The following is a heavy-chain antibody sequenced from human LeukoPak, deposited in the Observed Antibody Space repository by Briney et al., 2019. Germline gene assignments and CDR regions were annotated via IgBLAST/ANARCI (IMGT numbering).Heavy chain of an antibody. V-gene: IGHV4-4*07. CDR2: IYTSGST. D-gene: IGHD2-2*01. J-gene: IGHJ4*02. CDR1: GGSISSYY. CDR3: ARKGARRSNSWYD. Sequence: SETLSLTCTVSGGSISSYYWSWIRQPAGKGLEWIGRIYTSGSTNYNPSLKSRVTISVDTSVNQFSLRLSSVTAADTAVYYCARKGARRSNSWYDWGQGNLVTVSS.